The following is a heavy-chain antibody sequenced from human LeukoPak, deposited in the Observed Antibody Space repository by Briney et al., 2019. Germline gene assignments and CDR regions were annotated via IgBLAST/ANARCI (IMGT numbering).Heavy chain of an antibody. J-gene: IGHJ4*02. CDR1: GFTVSSNY. Sequence: GGSLRLSCAASGFTVSSNYMSWVRQAPGKGLEWVTGIYGGGSTYYADSVKGRFTISRDNSKNTLYLQMNSLRAEDTAVYYCARDRGGWIDYWGQGTLVTVSS. CDR2: IYGGGST. D-gene: IGHD6-19*01. CDR3: ARDRGGWIDY. V-gene: IGHV3-53*01.